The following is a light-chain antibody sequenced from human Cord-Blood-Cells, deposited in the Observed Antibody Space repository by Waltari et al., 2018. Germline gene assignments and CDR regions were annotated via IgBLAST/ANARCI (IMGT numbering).Light chain of an antibody. J-gene: IGKJ3*01. CDR1: QSLLHSNGYNY. CDR3: MQALQTPFT. V-gene: IGKV2-28*01. CDR2: LGS. Sequence: DIVMTQSPLSLPVTPGEPASISCRSSQSLLHSNGYNYLDWYLQKPGQSPQLLIYLGSNRASGVPGRFSGSGSSTDFTLKISRVEAEDVGVYYCMQALQTPFTFGPGTKVDIK.